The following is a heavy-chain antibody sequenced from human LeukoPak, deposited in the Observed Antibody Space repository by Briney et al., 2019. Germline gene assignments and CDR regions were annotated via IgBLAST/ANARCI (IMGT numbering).Heavy chain of an antibody. Sequence: GGSLRLSCAASGFTFDDYAMHWVRQAPGKGLEWVSAISGSGGSTYYADSVKGRFTISRDNSKNTLYLQMNSLRAEDTAVYYCAKDKSYFDYWGQGTLVTVSS. CDR2: ISGSGGST. J-gene: IGHJ4*02. CDR1: GFTFDDYA. CDR3: AKDKSYFDY. V-gene: IGHV3-23*01.